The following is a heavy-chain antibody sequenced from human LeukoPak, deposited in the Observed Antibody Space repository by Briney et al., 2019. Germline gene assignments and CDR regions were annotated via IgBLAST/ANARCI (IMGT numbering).Heavy chain of an antibody. J-gene: IGHJ4*02. Sequence: GGSLRLSCAATGFTLRSYDMSWVRQAPGKGLEWVAATSGSGVNSYYADSVRGRFTISRDNSQNTLYLQMDSLRAEDTALYYCAKEYSGYDFDYWGQGTLVTVSS. V-gene: IGHV3-23*01. D-gene: IGHD5-12*01. CDR1: GFTLRSYD. CDR3: AKEYSGYDFDY. CDR2: TSGSGVNS.